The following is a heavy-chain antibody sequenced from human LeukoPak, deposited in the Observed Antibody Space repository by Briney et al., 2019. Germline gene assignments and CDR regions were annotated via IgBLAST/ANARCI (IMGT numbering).Heavy chain of an antibody. CDR1: GFTFSSYG. J-gene: IGHJ4*02. CDR3: ARDLNSGRYGGSPGGY. D-gene: IGHD6-19*01. CDR2: IWYDGSNK. Sequence: PGGSLRLSCAASGFTFSSYGMHWVRQAPGKGLEWVAVIWYDGSNKYCADSVKGRFTISRDNSKNTLYLQMNSLRAEDTAVYYCARDLNSGRYGGSPGGYWGQGTLVTVSS. V-gene: IGHV3-33*01.